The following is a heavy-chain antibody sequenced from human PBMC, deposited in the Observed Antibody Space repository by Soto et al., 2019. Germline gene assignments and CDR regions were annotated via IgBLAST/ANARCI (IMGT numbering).Heavy chain of an antibody. V-gene: IGHV3-7*05. CDR1: GFTFSSYW. D-gene: IGHD3-3*01. J-gene: IGHJ3*02. CDR2: IKQDGSEK. CDR3: ARDLGGYYDFWSGYSHPGAFDI. Sequence: GGSLRLSCAASGFTFSSYWMSWVRQAPGKGLEWVANIKQDGSEKYYVDSVKGRFTISRDNAKNSLYLQMNSLRAEDTAVYYCARDLGGYYDFWSGYSHPGAFDIWGQGTMVTVSS.